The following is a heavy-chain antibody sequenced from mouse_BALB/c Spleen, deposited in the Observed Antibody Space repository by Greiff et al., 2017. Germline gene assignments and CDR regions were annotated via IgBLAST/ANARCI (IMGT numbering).Heavy chain of an antibody. CDR2: IRNKANGYTT. Sequence: EVMLVESGGGLVQPGGSLRLSCATSGFTFTDYYMSWVRQPPGKALEWLGFIRNKANGYTTEYSASVKGRFTISRDNSQSILYLQMNTLRAEGSAPYYCAKEIGYFDHWGQGTTLTVPS. CDR3: AKEIGYFDH. J-gene: IGHJ2*01. CDR1: GFTFTDYY. V-gene: IGHV7-3*02.